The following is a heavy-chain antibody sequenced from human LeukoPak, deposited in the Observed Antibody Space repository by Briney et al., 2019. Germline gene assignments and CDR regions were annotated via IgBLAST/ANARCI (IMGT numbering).Heavy chain of an antibody. Sequence: KPSQTLSLTCTVSGGSISSTGYCWSWIRQPAGKGLEWIGHIYTNGNTNYNPSLKSRVTISVDTSKNQFSLKLSSVTAADTAVYYCARANYYDSSGVRYWGQGTLVTVSS. V-gene: IGHV4-61*09. CDR2: IYTNGNT. D-gene: IGHD3-22*01. CDR1: GGSISSTGYC. J-gene: IGHJ4*02. CDR3: ARANYYDSSGVRY.